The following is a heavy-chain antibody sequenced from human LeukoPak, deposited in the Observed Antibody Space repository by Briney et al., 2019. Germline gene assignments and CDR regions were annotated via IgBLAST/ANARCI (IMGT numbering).Heavy chain of an antibody. CDR1: GFTFSSYA. CDR3: AREGLYDSSGSRGAFDI. Sequence: PGGSLRLSCAASGFTFSSYAMDWVRQAPGKGLEWVAIISYDGSNKYYADSVKGRFTISRDNSKNTLYLQMNSLRAEDTAVYYCAREGLYDSSGSRGAFDIWGQGTMVTVSS. D-gene: IGHD3-22*01. CDR2: ISYDGSNK. V-gene: IGHV3-30-3*01. J-gene: IGHJ3*02.